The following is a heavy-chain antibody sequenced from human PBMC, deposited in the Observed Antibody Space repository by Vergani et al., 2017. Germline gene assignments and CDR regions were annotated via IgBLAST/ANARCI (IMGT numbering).Heavy chain of an antibody. CDR1: GGSISSSSYY. CDR3: ARIVAEWFGELLWGYYFDY. J-gene: IGHJ4*02. V-gene: IGHV4-39*07. Sequence: QLQLQESGPGLVKPSETLSLTCTVSGGSISSSSYYWGWIRQPPGKGLEWIGRIYYSGSTYYNPSLKSRVTISVDTSKNQFSLKLSSVTAADTAVYYCARIVAEWFGELLWGYYFDYWGQGTLVTVSS. D-gene: IGHD3-10*01. CDR2: IYYSGST.